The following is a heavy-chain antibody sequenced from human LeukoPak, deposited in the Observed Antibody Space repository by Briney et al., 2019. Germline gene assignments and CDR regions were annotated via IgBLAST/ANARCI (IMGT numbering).Heavy chain of an antibody. V-gene: IGHV4-4*07. D-gene: IGHD4-17*01. J-gene: IGHJ4*02. Sequence: SETLSLTCTVSGGSISSYYWSWIRQPARKGLEWIGRIYTSGSTNYNPSLKSRVTMSVDTSKNQFSLKLSPVTAADTAVYYCARATVTGFHFDYWGQGTLVTVSS. CDR2: IYTSGST. CDR3: ARATVTGFHFDY. CDR1: GGSISSYY.